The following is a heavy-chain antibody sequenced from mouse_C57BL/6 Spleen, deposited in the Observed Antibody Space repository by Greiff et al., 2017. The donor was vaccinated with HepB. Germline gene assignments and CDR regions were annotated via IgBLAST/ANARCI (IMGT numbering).Heavy chain of an antibody. CDR1: GFTFSDYG. V-gene: IGHV5-17*01. D-gene: IGHD1-1*01. J-gene: IGHJ1*03. Sequence: EVKLQESGGGLVKPGGSLKLSCAASGFTFSDYGMHWVRQAPEKGLEWVAYISSGSSTIYYADTVKGRFTISRDNAKNTLFLQMTSLRSEDTAMYYCARGYYGSSLGVWGTGTTVTVSS. CDR2: ISSGSSTI. CDR3: ARGYYGSSLGV.